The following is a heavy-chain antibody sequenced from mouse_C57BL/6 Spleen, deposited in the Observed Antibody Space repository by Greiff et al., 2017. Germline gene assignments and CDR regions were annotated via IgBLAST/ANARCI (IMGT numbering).Heavy chain of an antibody. J-gene: IGHJ2*01. CDR2: IYPRSGNT. D-gene: IGHD1-3*01. CDR3: ARESEEGYYFDY. V-gene: IGHV1-81*01. Sequence: QVQLQQSGAELARPGASVKLSCKASGYTFTSYGISWVKQRTGQGLEWIGEIYPRSGNTYYNEKFKGKATLTADKSSSTAYMELRSLTSEDSAVYFCARESEEGYYFDYWGQGTTLTVSS. CDR1: GYTFTSYG.